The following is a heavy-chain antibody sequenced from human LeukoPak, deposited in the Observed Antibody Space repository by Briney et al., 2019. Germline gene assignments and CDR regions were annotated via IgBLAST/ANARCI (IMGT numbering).Heavy chain of an antibody. V-gene: IGHV4-34*01. D-gene: IGHD3-10*01. CDR3: ARGLKGYYYGSGSYYNRDYYYYYYMDV. J-gene: IGHJ6*03. CDR2: INHSGST. CDR1: GGSFRGYY. Sequence: SETLSLTCAVYGGSFRGYYRSWIRQPPGKGLEWIGEINHSGSTNYNPSLKSRVTISVDTSKNQFSLKLSSVTAADTAVYYCARGLKGYYYGSGSYYNRDYYYYYYMDVWGKGTTVTVSS.